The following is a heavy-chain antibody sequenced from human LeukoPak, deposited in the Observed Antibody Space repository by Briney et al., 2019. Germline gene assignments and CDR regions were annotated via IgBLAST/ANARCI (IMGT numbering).Heavy chain of an antibody. Sequence: GGSLRLSCAASGFTFSNYAMSWVRQAPGKGLEWVSAIHYSGGNTHYADSVKGRFTISRDNSKNTLYLQMNSLRAEDTAVYYCAKVIREVDMSYDYWGQGALVTVSS. D-gene: IGHD5-24*01. CDR2: IHYSGGNT. J-gene: IGHJ4*02. CDR1: GFTFSNYA. V-gene: IGHV3-23*01. CDR3: AKVIREVDMSYDY.